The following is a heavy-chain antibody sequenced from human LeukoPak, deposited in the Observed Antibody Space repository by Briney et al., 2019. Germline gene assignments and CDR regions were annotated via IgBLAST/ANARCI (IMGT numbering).Heavy chain of an antibody. CDR3: ARHESSSSHFDY. CDR2: IYPGDSDT. Sequence: GESLQISCKGSAYSFTSYWIGWVRQMPGKGLEWMGIIYPGDSDTRYSPSFQSQVTISADKSISTAYLQWSSLKASDTAMYYCARHESSSSHFDYWGQGTLVTVSS. D-gene: IGHD6-13*01. V-gene: IGHV5-51*01. J-gene: IGHJ4*02. CDR1: AYSFTSYW.